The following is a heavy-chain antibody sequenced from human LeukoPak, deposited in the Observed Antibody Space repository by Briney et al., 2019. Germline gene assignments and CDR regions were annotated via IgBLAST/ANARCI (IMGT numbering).Heavy chain of an antibody. D-gene: IGHD3-3*01. CDR1: GYTFTGYY. CDR3: ARGGPPFRVFWSGYINY. Sequence: ASVKVSCKASGYTFTGYYMHWGRQAPGQGLGGVGWINPNSGGKNYAQKFQGRVTMTRDTSISTAYMELSRLRSDDTAVYYCARGGPPFRVFWSGYINYWGQGPLVTVSS. CDR2: INPNSGGK. J-gene: IGHJ4*02. V-gene: IGHV1-2*02.